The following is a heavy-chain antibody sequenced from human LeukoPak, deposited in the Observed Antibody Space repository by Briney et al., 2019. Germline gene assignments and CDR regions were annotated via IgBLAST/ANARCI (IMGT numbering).Heavy chain of an antibody. CDR3: ALNAYCSSNSCWGNYYYYYMDF. CDR1: GYTLTELS. CDR2: FDPEDGET. Sequence: ASVKVSCKVSGYTLTELSMHWVRQAPGKGLEWMGGFDPEDGETIYAQKFQGRVTLTEDTSTDTAYMELSNLSSADTAMYYCALNAYCSSNSCWGNYYYYYMDFWGKGTTVTVSS. D-gene: IGHD2-2*01. V-gene: IGHV1-24*01. J-gene: IGHJ6*03.